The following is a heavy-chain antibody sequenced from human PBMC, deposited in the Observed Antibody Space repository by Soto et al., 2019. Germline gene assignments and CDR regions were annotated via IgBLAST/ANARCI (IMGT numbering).Heavy chain of an antibody. Sequence: QVQLVQSGAEVKKPGSSVKVSCKASGGTFSSYAISWVRQAPGQGLEWMGGIIPIFGTANYAQKFQGRVTITADKSTSTAYMELSSLRSEDTAVYYCASLRQLGDYYYDGMDVWGQGTTVTVSS. CDR2: IIPIFGTA. J-gene: IGHJ6*02. D-gene: IGHD6-6*01. V-gene: IGHV1-69*06. CDR3: ASLRQLGDYYYDGMDV. CDR1: GGTFSSYA.